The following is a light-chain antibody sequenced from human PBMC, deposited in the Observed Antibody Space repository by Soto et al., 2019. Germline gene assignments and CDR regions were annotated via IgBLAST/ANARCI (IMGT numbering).Light chain of an antibody. J-gene: IGKJ4*01. CDR1: QSVSSY. V-gene: IGKV3-11*01. CDR2: DAS. CDR3: QLRSHWLLT. Sequence: EIVLTQSPATLSLSPGERATLSCRASQSVSSYLAWYQQKPGQAPRLLIYDASNRATGIPARFSGSGSGTDSTLTISSLQLRDFVVVYSQLRSHWLLTLGGGTNVEIK.